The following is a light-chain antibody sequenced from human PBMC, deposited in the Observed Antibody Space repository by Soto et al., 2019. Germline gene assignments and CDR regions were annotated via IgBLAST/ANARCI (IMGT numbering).Light chain of an antibody. V-gene: IGKV1-5*03. CDR1: QSISSW. J-gene: IGKJ1*01. Sequence: DIQMTQSPSTLSASVGDRVTITCRASQSISSWWAWYQQKPGKTPKLLIYKASSLESGVPLRFSRSGSGTEFTLTISSLQPYDFATYYCQQYNSYWTFGQGTKVEIK. CDR2: KAS. CDR3: QQYNSYWT.